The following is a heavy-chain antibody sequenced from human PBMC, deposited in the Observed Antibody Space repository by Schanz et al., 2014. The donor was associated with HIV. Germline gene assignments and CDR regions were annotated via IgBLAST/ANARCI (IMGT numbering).Heavy chain of an antibody. CDR3: ARTPYYFDY. CDR1: GGSFSVYS. CDR2: INHSGST. V-gene: IGHV4-34*01. Sequence: QVQLQQWGAGLLKPSETLSLTCAVYGGSFSVYSWSWIRQPPGKGLQWIGEINHSGSTNYNPSLKSRVPISVDTSKHQFSLRLNSVTAADTAVYYCARTPYYFDYWGQGTLVTVSS. J-gene: IGHJ4*02.